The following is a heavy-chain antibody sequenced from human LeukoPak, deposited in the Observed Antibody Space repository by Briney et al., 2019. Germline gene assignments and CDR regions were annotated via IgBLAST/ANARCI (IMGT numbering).Heavy chain of an antibody. D-gene: IGHD2-21*02. Sequence: GGSLRLSCAASGFSFSNYWMTWVRQAPGKGLEWVANINQRGTEKHYVDSVEGRWTISRDNAKNSVYLQMNSLRAEDTAVYYCAGATAPFSYYYYMDVWGKGTTVTVSS. CDR2: INQRGTEK. J-gene: IGHJ6*03. CDR1: GFSFSNYW. CDR3: AGATAPFSYYYYMDV. V-gene: IGHV3-7*05.